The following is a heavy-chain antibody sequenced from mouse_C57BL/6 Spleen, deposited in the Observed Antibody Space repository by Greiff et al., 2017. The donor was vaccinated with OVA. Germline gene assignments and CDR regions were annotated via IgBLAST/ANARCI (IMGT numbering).Heavy chain of an antibody. Sequence: QVQLQQPGAELVKPGASVKMSCKASGYTFTSYWITWVKQRPGQGLEWIGDIYPGSGSTNYNEKFKSKATLTVDTSSSTAYMQLSSLTSEDSAVYYCARETTVVGRDFDYWGQGTTLTVSS. J-gene: IGHJ2*01. CDR3: ARETTVVGRDFDY. CDR1: GYTFTSYW. CDR2: IYPGSGST. D-gene: IGHD1-1*01. V-gene: IGHV1-55*01.